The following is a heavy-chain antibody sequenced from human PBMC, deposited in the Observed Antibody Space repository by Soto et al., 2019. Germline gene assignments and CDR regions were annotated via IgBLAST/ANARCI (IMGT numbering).Heavy chain of an antibody. Sequence: GGSLRLSCVASGFVFSDYAMSWVRQAPGKGLEWVSAISAGGVDTYYADSVKGRFTVSRANSKNTLYLQMNSLRAEDTAIYYCANVPIWCGGSSCYTEGFDSWGQGTMVTVSS. V-gene: IGHV3-23*01. CDR3: ANVPIWCGGSSCYTEGFDS. CDR2: ISAGGVDT. J-gene: IGHJ4*02. D-gene: IGHD2-21*01. CDR1: GFVFSDYA.